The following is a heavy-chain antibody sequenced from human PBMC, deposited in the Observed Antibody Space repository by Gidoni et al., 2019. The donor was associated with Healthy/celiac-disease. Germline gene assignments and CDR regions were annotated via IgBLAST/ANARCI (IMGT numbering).Heavy chain of an antibody. Sequence: QVQLQESGPGLVKPSETLSLTCAVSSYSFSSNYYWGWIRQPPGKGLEWIGSSYHSGSTYYNPSLKSRLTISVDTSKNQFSLKLSSVTAADTAVYYCARDDNYEKRTFDYWGQGTLVTVSS. CDR2: SYHSGST. J-gene: IGHJ4*02. CDR3: ARDDNYEKRTFDY. CDR1: SYSFSSNYY. D-gene: IGHD1-1*01. V-gene: IGHV4-38-2*02.